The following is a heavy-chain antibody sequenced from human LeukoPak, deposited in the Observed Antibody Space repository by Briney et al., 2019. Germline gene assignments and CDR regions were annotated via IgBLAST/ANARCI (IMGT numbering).Heavy chain of an antibody. CDR2: IIPIRGIA. J-gene: IGHJ3*02. CDR1: GGTFSSYT. D-gene: IGHD4-23*01. Sequence: SVKVSCKASGGTFSSYTISWVRQAPGQGLEWVGRIIPIRGIANYAQKFQGRVTITADKSTSTAYMELSSLRSEDTAVYYCARADYGGNSEAAFDIWGQGTMVTVSS. V-gene: IGHV1-69*02. CDR3: ARADYGGNSEAAFDI.